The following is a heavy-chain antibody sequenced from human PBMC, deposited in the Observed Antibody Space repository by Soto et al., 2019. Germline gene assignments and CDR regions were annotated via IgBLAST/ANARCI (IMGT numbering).Heavy chain of an antibody. CDR3: ARVPIPDGIVVLAAAIHFYGMDV. V-gene: IGHV4-4*02. CDR1: GGSISSNNW. J-gene: IGHJ6*02. Sequence: QVQLQESGPGMVKPSGTLSLTCAISGGSISSNNWWSWVRQPPGKGLEWIGEMHHSGSANYSPSLNSRVTISVDKSNNQFSLNLRSVTAADTAIYYCARVPIPDGIVVLAAAIHFYGMDVWGQGTTVTVSS. D-gene: IGHD2-2*01. CDR2: MHHSGSA.